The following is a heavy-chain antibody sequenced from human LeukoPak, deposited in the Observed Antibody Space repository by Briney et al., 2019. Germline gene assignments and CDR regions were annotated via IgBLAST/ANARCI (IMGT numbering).Heavy chain of an antibody. V-gene: IGHV3-7*01. Sequence: GGSLRLSCAASGLTFSNYWMSWVRQAPGKGLEWVANIKQDGGEKYYVDSVKGRFAISRDNAKNSLYLQMNSLRAEDLAVYYCARARYCSGTSCYFDYWGQGTLVTVSS. CDR1: GLTFSNYW. D-gene: IGHD2-15*01. CDR2: IKQDGGEK. CDR3: ARARYCSGTSCYFDY. J-gene: IGHJ4*02.